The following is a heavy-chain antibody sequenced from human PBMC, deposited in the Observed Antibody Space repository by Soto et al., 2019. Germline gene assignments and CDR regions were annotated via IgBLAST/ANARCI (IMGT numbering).Heavy chain of an antibody. V-gene: IGHV3-23*01. CDR2: ISGSGGST. J-gene: IGHJ6*02. Sequence: GGSLRLSCAASGFTFSSYAMSWVRQAPGKGLEWVSAISGSGGSTYYSTSLKSRLTISKDTSKSQVVLTMTNMDPVDTATYYCARMWDRWEHYYYYGMDVWGQGTTVTVS. CDR3: ARMWDRWEHYYYYGMDV. D-gene: IGHD1-26*01. CDR1: GFTFSSYA.